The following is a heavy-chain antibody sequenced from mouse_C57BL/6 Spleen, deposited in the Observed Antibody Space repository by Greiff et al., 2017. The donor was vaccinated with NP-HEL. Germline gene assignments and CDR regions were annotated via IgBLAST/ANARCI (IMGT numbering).Heavy chain of an antibody. CDR2: IDPETGGT. Sequence: VQGVESGAELVRPGASVTLSCKASGYTFTDYEMHWVKQTPVHGLEWIGAIDPETGGTAYNQKFKGKAILTADKSSSTAYMELRSLTSEDSAVYYCTRSKGYFDVWGTGTTVTVSS. J-gene: IGHJ1*03. V-gene: IGHV1-15*01. CDR1: GYTFTDYE. CDR3: TRSKGYFDV.